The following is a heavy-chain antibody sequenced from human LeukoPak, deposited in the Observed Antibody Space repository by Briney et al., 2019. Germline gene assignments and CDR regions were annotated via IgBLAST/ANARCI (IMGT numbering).Heavy chain of an antibody. CDR3: ARDMFRGLEELSP. V-gene: IGHV4-4*02. CDR1: GGSITSSNW. Sequence: PSETLSLTCAVSGGSITSSNWWSWVRQPPGKGLEWIGYIYYSGSTYYNPSLKSRVTISVDTSKNQFSLKLSSVTAADTAVYYCARDMFRGLEELSPWGQGTLVTVSS. CDR2: IYYSGST. D-gene: IGHD3-16*02. J-gene: IGHJ5*02.